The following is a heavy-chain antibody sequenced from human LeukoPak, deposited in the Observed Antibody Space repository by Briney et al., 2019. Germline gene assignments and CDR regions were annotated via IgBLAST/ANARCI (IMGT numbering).Heavy chain of an antibody. CDR1: GYTFTGYY. V-gene: IGHV1-2*02. Sequence: ASVKVSCKASGYTFTGYYMHWVRQAPGQGLEWMGWINPNSGGTNYAQKFQGRVTMTRDTSISTAYMELSRLRSDDTAVYYCARGGWDYDSSGYYRYDAFDIWGQGTMVTVSS. J-gene: IGHJ3*02. D-gene: IGHD3-22*01. CDR3: ARGGWDYDSSGYYRYDAFDI. CDR2: INPNSGGT.